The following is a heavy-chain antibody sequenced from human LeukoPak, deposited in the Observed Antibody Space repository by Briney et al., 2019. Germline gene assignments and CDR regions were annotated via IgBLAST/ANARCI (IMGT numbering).Heavy chain of an antibody. CDR3: ARAGDRTYYYDSSVSALDY. Sequence: SVKVSCKASGGTFSSYAISWVRQAPGQGLEWMGGIIPIFGTANYAQKSQGRVTITTDESTSTAYTELSSLRSEDTAVYYCARAGDRTYYYDSSVSALDYWGQGTLVTISS. V-gene: IGHV1-69*05. J-gene: IGHJ4*02. CDR2: IIPIFGTA. CDR1: GGTFSSYA. D-gene: IGHD3-22*01.